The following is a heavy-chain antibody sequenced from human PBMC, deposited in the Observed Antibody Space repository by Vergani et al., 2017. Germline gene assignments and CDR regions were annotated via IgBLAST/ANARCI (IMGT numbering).Heavy chain of an antibody. CDR3: VKDAGSYENFFDS. J-gene: IGHJ4*02. V-gene: IGHV3-23*04. CDR2: LTGGGGST. Sequence: VQLVQSGAEVKKPGSSVKVSCKASGGTFSSYTISWVRQAPGKGLEWVSALTGGGGSTYYADSFKGRFIISRDNSRDTLYLQMNSLRPEDTATYYCVKDAGSYENFFDSWGQGTLVTVSS. CDR1: GGTFSSYT. D-gene: IGHD1-26*01.